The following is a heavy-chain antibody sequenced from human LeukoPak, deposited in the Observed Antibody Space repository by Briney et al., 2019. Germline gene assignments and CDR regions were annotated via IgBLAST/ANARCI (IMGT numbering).Heavy chain of an antibody. CDR3: VKGPRPDITVAHTAEK. CDR2: ISGRGDST. CDR1: GFTFINYA. J-gene: IGHJ4*02. Sequence: AGSLIFSCAASGFTFINYAMSRLRQVPGRGREGFSTISGRGDSTYVADSVKGRVTISRDNSKNSLFLQMNSVRAEDTAVYYCVKGPRPDITVAHTAEKWGQGTLVTVSS. D-gene: IGHD6-19*01. V-gene: IGHV3-23*01.